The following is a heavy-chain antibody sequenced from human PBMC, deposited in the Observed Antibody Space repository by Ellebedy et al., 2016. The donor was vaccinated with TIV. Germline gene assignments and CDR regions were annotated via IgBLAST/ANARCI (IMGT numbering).Heavy chain of an antibody. CDR3: AREGRNDGCWFDP. CDR2: IIPIFGTA. D-gene: IGHD1-1*01. V-gene: IGHV1-69*13. Sequence: SVKVSXXASGGTFSSYAISWVRQAPGQGLEWMGGIIPIFGTANYAQKFQGRVTITADESTSTAYMELSSLRSEDTAVYYCAREGRNDGCWFDPWGQGTLVTVSS. CDR1: GGTFSSYA. J-gene: IGHJ5*02.